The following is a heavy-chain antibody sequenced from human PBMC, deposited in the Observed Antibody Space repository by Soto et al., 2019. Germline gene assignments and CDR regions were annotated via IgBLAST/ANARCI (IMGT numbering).Heavy chain of an antibody. D-gene: IGHD2-2*02. J-gene: IGHJ6*02. CDR2: ISYDGSNK. V-gene: IGHV3-30*03. Sequence: QVQLVESGGGVVQPGRSLRLSCAASGFTFSSYGMHWVRQAPGKGLEWVAVISYDGSNKYYADSVKGRFTISRDNSKNTLYLQMNSLRAEDTAIYYCGRALFCTSTSCYIAVSVLGLDVWGQGTTVTVSS. CDR3: GRALFCTSTSCYIAVSVLGLDV. CDR1: GFTFSSYG.